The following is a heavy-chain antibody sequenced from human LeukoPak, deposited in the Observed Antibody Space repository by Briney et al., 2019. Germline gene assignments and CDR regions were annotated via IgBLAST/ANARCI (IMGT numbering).Heavy chain of an antibody. CDR1: GGSISSSSYY. Sequence: SETLSLTCTVSGGSISSSSYYWGWIRQPPGKGLEWIGSIYYSGSTYYNPSLKSRVTISVDTSKNQFSLKLSSVTAADTAVYYCARDISAKGRGGFDPWDQGTLVTVSS. V-gene: IGHV4-39*02. CDR3: ARDISAKGRGGFDP. CDR2: IYYSGST. J-gene: IGHJ5*02.